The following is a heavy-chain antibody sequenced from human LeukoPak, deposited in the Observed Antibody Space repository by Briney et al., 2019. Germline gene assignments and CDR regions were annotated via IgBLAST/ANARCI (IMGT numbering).Heavy chain of an antibody. J-gene: IGHJ6*03. V-gene: IGHV3-21*01. CDR2: ISSSSSYI. Sequence: GGSLRLSCAASGFTFSSYSMNWVRQAPGKGLEWVSSISSSSSYIYYADSVKGRFTISRDNAKDSLYLQMNSLRAEDTAVYYCAGVYYDSSYYYYYMDVWGKGTTVTVSS. D-gene: IGHD3-22*01. CDR3: AGVYYDSSYYYYYMDV. CDR1: GFTFSSYS.